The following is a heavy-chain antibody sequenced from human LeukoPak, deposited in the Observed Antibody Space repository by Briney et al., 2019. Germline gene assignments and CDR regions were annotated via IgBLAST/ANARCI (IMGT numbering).Heavy chain of an antibody. CDR2: MNPNSGNT. CDR3: ARSPYDSSGYYSDY. D-gene: IGHD3-22*01. CDR1: GYTFSSYD. Sequence: ASVKVSCKASGYTFSSYDIKWVRQAAGQGLEWMGWMNPNSGNTGYAQKFQGRVSMTRNTSISTAYMELSSLRSEDTAVYYCARSPYDSSGYYSDYWGQGTLVTVSS. J-gene: IGHJ4*02. V-gene: IGHV1-8*01.